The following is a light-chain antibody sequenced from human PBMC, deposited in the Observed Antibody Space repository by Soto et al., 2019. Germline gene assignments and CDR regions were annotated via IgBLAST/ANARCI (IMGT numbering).Light chain of an antibody. J-gene: IGKJ2*01. CDR3: QQYNNWPPVT. Sequence: EIVMTQSPATLSVSPGERATLSCRASQSVSNNLAWYQHKPGQTPRLLIYGASTRATGSPVRFSGSGSGTEFTLTICSLQSEDFAVYYCQQYNNWPPVTFGQGTKLEIK. V-gene: IGKV3-15*01. CDR1: QSVSNN. CDR2: GAS.